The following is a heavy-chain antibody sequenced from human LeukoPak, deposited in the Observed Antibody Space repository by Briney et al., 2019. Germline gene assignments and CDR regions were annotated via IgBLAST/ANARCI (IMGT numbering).Heavy chain of an antibody. D-gene: IGHD3-22*01. CDR3: ARAISDSTGYYAYYFDS. V-gene: IGHV1-8*01. Sequence: ASVTVSCKASGYTFTSYDINWVRQATGQGLEWMGWMNPNSGNTGYAQKFQGRVTMTRNSSISTAYMELNSQTSEDTAVYYCARAISDSTGYYAYYFDSWGQGTLVTVSS. J-gene: IGHJ4*02. CDR2: MNPNSGNT. CDR1: GYTFTSYD.